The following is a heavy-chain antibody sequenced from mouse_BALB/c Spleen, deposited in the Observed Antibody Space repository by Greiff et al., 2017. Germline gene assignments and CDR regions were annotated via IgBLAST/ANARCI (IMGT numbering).Heavy chain of an antibody. CDR3: ARSYVYWYFDV. J-gene: IGHJ1*01. CDR2: IDPANGNT. CDR1: GFNIKDTY. D-gene: IGHD1-1*01. V-gene: IGHV14-3*02. Sequence: VQLQQSGAELVKPGASVKLSCTASGFNIKDTYMHWVKQRPEQGLEWIGRIDPANGNTKYDPKFQGKATITADTSSNTAYLQLSSLTSEDTAVYYCARSYVYWYFDVWGAGTTVTVSS.